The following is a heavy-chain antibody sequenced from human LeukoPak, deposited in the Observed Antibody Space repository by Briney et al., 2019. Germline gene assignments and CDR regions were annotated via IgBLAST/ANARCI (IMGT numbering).Heavy chain of an antibody. CDR1: GYRFTSYD. CDR3: ARDGPTAAPFDY. CDR2: INPSGGST. D-gene: IGHD2-2*01. Sequence: ASVKVSCKASGYRFTSYDMHWVRHAPGPGLEWMGIINPSGGSTSYEQRFQGRVAMTRDTSTTTVYMEVNSLTSEDTAVYFCARDGPTAAPFDYWGQGTLVTVSS. V-gene: IGHV1-46*01. J-gene: IGHJ4*02.